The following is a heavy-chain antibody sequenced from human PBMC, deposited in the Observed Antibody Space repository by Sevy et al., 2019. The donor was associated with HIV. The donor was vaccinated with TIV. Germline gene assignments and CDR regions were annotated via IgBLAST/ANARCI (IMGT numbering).Heavy chain of an antibody. CDR3: ARDRYSSSSYYYYYMDV. J-gene: IGHJ6*03. CDR1: GFTFNNYW. Sequence: GGSLRLSCAASGFTFNNYWMSWVRQAPGKGLEWVANIKQDGSEKYYVDSVKGRFTISRDNAKNSLYLQMNSLRAEDTAVYYCARDRYSSSSYYYYYMDVWGKWTTVTVSS. V-gene: IGHV3-7*01. CDR2: IKQDGSEK. D-gene: IGHD6-6*01.